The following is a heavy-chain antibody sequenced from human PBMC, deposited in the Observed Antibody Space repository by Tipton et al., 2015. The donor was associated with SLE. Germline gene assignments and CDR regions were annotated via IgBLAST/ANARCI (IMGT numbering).Heavy chain of an antibody. J-gene: IGHJ2*01. V-gene: IGHV4-34*01. D-gene: IGHD6-19*01. Sequence: LRLSCAVYGGSFSGYYWSWIRQPPGKGLEWIGEINHSGSTNYNPSLKSRVTISVDTSKNQFSLKLSSVTAADTAVYYRARGAVPFDLWGRGTLVTVSS. CDR2: INHSGST. CDR1: GGSFSGYY. CDR3: ARGAVPFDL.